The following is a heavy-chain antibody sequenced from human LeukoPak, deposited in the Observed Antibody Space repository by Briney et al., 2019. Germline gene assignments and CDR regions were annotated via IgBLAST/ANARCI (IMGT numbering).Heavy chain of an antibody. CDR3: ASGYYSDGSGYSPADY. V-gene: IGHV1-3*01. D-gene: IGHD3-22*01. J-gene: IGHJ4*02. CDR2: INAGNGNT. Sequence: ASVKVSCKASGYTFTSYAMHWVRQAPGQRLEWMGWINAGNGNTKYSQKFQGRVTITRDTSASTAYMELSSLRSDDTAVYYCASGYYSDGSGYSPADYWGQGTRVTVSS. CDR1: GYTFTSYA.